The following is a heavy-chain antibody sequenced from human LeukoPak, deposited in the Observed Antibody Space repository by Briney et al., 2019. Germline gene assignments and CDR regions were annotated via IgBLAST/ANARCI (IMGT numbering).Heavy chain of an antibody. V-gene: IGHV3-23*01. J-gene: IGHJ3*02. D-gene: IGHD3-3*01. CDR2: ISGSGGST. CDR1: GFTFSTYG. CDR3: AIKGITIFAVPSGQAFDI. Sequence: GGSLRLSCAASGFTFSTYGMSWVRQAPGKGLEWGSAISGSGGSTYYADSVEGRVTISRDNSKNTLYLQMNSLRAEDTAVYYCAIKGITIFAVPSGQAFDIWGQGTMVTVSS.